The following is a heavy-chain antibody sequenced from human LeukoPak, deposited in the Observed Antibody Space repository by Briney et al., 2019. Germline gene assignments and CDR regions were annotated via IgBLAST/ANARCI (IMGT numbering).Heavy chain of an antibody. CDR1: GFTVSSNY. CDR2: IYSGGGTT. D-gene: IGHD6-13*01. V-gene: IGHV3-66*01. J-gene: IGHJ4*02. Sequence: GGSLRLSCAVSGFTVSSNYMSWVRQAPGKGLEWVSVIYSGGGTTYYADSVKGRFTISRDNSKNTLYLQMNTLRAEDTAVYYCARDTPAAGTRYFDYWGQGTLLTVSS. CDR3: ARDTPAAGTRYFDY.